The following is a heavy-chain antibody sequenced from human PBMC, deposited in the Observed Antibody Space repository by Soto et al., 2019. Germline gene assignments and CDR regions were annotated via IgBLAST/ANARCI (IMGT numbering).Heavy chain of an antibody. Sequence: EVQLVESGGGLVQPGGSLRLSCAASGFTFSSYEMNWVRQAPGKGLEWVSYISSSGSTIYYADSVKGRLTISRDNAKNSLYLKMNSLRAEDTAVYYCARGGAGVSGSAIDYWGQGTLVTVSS. D-gene: IGHD1-26*01. CDR3: ARGGAGVSGSAIDY. J-gene: IGHJ4*02. V-gene: IGHV3-48*03. CDR2: ISSSGSTI. CDR1: GFTFSSYE.